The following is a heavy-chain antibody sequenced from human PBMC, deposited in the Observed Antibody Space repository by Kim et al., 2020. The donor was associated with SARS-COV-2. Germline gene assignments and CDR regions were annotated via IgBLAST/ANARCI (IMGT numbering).Heavy chain of an antibody. CDR2: IYYSGST. CDR3: ARGQAGDGYNYFDY. CDR1: GGSISSYY. J-gene: IGHJ4*02. D-gene: IGHD5-12*01. Sequence: SETLSLTCTVSGGSISSYYWSWIRQPPGKGLEWIGYIYYSGSTNYNPSLKSRVTISVDTSKNQFSLKLSSVTAADTAVYYCARGQAGDGYNYFDYLGPGTLVTVSS. V-gene: IGHV4-59*01.